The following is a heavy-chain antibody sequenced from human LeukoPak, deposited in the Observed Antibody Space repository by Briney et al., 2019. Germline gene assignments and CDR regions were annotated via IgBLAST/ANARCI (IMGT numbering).Heavy chain of an antibody. D-gene: IGHD3-10*01. CDR3: ARDRLLWFGDNNWFDP. CDR1: GFTFSSYA. V-gene: IGHV3-30-3*01. Sequence: SGGSLRLSCAASGFTFSSYAMHWVRQAPGKGLEWVAVISYDGSNKYYADSVKGRFTISRDNSKNTLYLQMNSLRAEDTAVYYCARDRLLWFGDNNWFDPWGQGTLVIVSS. CDR2: ISYDGSNK. J-gene: IGHJ5*02.